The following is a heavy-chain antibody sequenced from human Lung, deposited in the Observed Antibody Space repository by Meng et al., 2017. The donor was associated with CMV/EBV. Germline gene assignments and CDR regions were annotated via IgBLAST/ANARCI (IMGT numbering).Heavy chain of an antibody. CDR1: GGSISSSSYY. J-gene: IGHJ5*02. Sequence: SXTLSLXCTVSGGSISSSSYYWGWIRQPPGKGLEWIGSIYYSGSTYYNPSLKSRVTISVDTSKNQFSLKLGSVTAADTAVYYCARRLRFLEWLLYLGWFAPWXQGTRVTVSS. V-gene: IGHV4-39*01. D-gene: IGHD3-3*01. CDR3: ARRLRFLEWLLYLGWFAP. CDR2: IYYSGST.